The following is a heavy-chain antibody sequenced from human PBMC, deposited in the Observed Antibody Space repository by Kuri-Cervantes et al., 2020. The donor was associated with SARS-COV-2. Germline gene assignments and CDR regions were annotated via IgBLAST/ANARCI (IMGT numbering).Heavy chain of an antibody. Sequence: ASVKVSCKVSGHTLTELSMHWVRQAPGKGLEWMGGFDPEDGETIYAQKFQGRVTMTEDTSTDTAYMELSSLRSEDTAVYYCATIAAAGTHPARDNHSYYFDYWGQGTLVTVSS. CDR2: FDPEDGET. V-gene: IGHV1-24*01. D-gene: IGHD6-13*01. J-gene: IGHJ4*02. CDR3: ATIAAAGTHPARDNHSYYFDY. CDR1: GHTLTELS.